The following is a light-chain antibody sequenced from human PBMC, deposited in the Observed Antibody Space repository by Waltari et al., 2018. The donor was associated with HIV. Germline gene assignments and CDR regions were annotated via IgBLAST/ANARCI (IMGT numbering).Light chain of an antibody. Sequence: QSVLTQPPSASGTPGQRVTISCSGTTSNVGSNFVSWYQQLPGPAPKLLIYSNNQRPSGVPDRFSGSKSGTSASLAISGLQSEDEADYYCAAWDDSLNAVVFGGGTKLTVL. J-gene: IGLJ2*01. CDR2: SNN. CDR1: TSNVGSNF. V-gene: IGLV1-44*01. CDR3: AAWDDSLNAVV.